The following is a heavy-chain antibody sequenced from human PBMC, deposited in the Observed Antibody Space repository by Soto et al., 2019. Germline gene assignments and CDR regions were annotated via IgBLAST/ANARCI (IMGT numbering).Heavy chain of an antibody. CDR3: ARHGQLALFDQ. Sequence: GESLKISCQGSGYSFPSYWISWVRQMPGKGLQWMGRIDPSDSYINYSPSFEGHVNISIDKSINTAYLQWSSLKASDTAIYYCARHGQLALFDQWGQGTLVTVSS. D-gene: IGHD6-6*01. J-gene: IGHJ5*02. CDR2: IDPSDSYI. V-gene: IGHV5-10-1*01. CDR1: GYSFPSYW.